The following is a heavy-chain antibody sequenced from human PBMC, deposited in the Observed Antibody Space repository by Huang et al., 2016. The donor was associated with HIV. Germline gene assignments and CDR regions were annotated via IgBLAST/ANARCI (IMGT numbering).Heavy chain of an antibody. Sequence: QITLKESGPTLVKPTQTLTLTCSFSGVSLNSTGVGVGWIRQSPGTALEWLALIYWSDDKTYSPSLKSRLGIAKDTSKNQVVLTMTNMEPVDTGTYYCARLITVFGIVHYFDFWGQGAQVTVSS. D-gene: IGHD3-3*01. J-gene: IGHJ4*02. CDR3: ARLITVFGIVHYFDF. CDR2: IYWSDDK. CDR1: GVSLNSTGVG. V-gene: IGHV2-5*01.